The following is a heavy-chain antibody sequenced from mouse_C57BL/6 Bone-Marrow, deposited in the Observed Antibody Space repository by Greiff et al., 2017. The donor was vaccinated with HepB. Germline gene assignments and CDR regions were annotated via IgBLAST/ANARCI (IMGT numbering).Heavy chain of an antibody. CDR1: GFSLTSYG. CDR3: ARGYDYDVPWFAY. Sequence: VKLMESGPGLVAPSQSLSITCTVSGFSLTSYGVHWVRQPPGKGLEWLVVIWSDGSTTYNSALKSRLSISKDNSKSQVFLKMNSLQTDDTAMYYCARGYDYDVPWFAYWGQGTLVTVSA. CDR2: IWSDGST. J-gene: IGHJ3*01. V-gene: IGHV2-6*03. D-gene: IGHD2-4*01.